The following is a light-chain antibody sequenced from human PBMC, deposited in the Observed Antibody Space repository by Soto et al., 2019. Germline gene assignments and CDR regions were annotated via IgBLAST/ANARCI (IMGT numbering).Light chain of an antibody. CDR1: QSISNNY. J-gene: IGKJ1*01. CDR3: QQYGTSPGT. Sequence: EIVMTQSSATLSVSPGERASLSCSASQSISNNYLAWYQQKPGQAPRLLIYGASTRATGIPDRFSGSGSGTDFTLTISRLEPADFAVYYCQQYGTSPGTFGQGTKVDI. V-gene: IGKV3-20*01. CDR2: GAS.